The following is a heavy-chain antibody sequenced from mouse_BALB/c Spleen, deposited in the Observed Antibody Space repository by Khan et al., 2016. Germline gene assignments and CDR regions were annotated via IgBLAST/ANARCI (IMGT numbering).Heavy chain of an antibody. CDR1: GFTFSNYW. Sequence: EVKLEESGGGLVQPGGSMKLSCVASGFTFSNYWMNWVRQSPEKGLEWVAEIRLKSNNYATHYAESVKGRFTISRDDSKSSVYLQMNNLRAEDTGIYHCTKLDYYYAMDYWGQGTSVTVSS. CDR3: TKLDYYYAMDY. D-gene: IGHD2-13*01. J-gene: IGHJ4*01. CDR2: IRLKSNNYAT. V-gene: IGHV6-6*02.